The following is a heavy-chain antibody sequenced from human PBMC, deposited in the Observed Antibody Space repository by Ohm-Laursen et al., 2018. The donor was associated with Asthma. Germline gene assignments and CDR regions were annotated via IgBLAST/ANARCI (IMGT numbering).Heavy chain of an antibody. CDR1: GFIFTNYG. CDR2: IWYDGSNK. Sequence: SLRLSCAASGFIFTNYGMHWVRQAPGKGLEWVAVIWYDGSNKYYADSVKGRFTISRDNSKNTLYLQMNSLRAEDTAVYYCAREASLSSSWSVDYWGQGTLVTVSS. CDR3: AREASLSSSWSVDY. V-gene: IGHV3-33*01. D-gene: IGHD6-13*01. J-gene: IGHJ4*02.